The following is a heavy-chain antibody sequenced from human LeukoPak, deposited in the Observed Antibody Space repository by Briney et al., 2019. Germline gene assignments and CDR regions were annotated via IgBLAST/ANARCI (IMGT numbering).Heavy chain of an antibody. D-gene: IGHD6-19*01. CDR3: ARVGAVAAADC. Sequence: PGGSLRLSCAASGFIVSSKYMSWVRQAPGKGLEWVSIIFSGDSTYYADSVKGRFTISRDNSKNTVYLQVNSLRAEDTAVYYCARVGAVAAADCWGQGTLVTVSS. CDR2: IFSGDST. V-gene: IGHV3-66*01. J-gene: IGHJ4*02. CDR1: GFIVSSKY.